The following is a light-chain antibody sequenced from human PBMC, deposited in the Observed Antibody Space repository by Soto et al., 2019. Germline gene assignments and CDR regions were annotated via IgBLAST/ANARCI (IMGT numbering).Light chain of an antibody. Sequence: EIVLTQSPATLSLSPGERATLSCRASQSVGSGLSWYQQKPDQAPRLLIYGASTRATGIPARFSGSGSGTEFTLTISSLQSEDFAVYYCQQYNNWPRTFGQGTKVDIK. J-gene: IGKJ1*01. CDR1: QSVGSG. CDR3: QQYNNWPRT. V-gene: IGKV3-15*01. CDR2: GAS.